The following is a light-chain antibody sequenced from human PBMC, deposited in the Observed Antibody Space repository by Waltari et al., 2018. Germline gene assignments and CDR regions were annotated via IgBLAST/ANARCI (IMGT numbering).Light chain of an antibody. CDR3: AAWDDSLNGYV. V-gene: IGLV1-44*01. CDR2: SNN. Sequence: HSVLTQPPSASATPGQRVTISCSGSSSNIGSNTVNWYQQLPGTAPKLLIYSNNQRPSGVPDRFSGSKSGTSASLTISGLQSEDEADYYCAAWDDSLNGYVFGTGTKVTVL. J-gene: IGLJ1*01. CDR1: SSNIGSNT.